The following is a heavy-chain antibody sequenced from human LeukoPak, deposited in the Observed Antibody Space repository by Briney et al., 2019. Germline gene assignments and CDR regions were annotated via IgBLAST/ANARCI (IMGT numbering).Heavy chain of an antibody. V-gene: IGHV3-33*06. CDR2: IWYDGSNK. Sequence: TGRTLSLSRAASGFTFSIYGMHCVRQAPAKGLECVAVIWYDGSNKYYADSVKGRFTFPRDNAKNTLHRQVNSLRAEDTAVYYCAKEYSSSWDYFDYWGQGTMVTVSS. CDR3: AKEYSSSWDYFDY. J-gene: IGHJ4*02. CDR1: GFTFSIYG. D-gene: IGHD6-13*01.